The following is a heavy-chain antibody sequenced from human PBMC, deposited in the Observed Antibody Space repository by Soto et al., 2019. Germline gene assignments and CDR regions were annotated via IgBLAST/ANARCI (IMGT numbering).Heavy chain of an antibody. CDR3: ARERVPSYIHHTWFDS. CDR1: GGSISSGDYY. V-gene: IGHV4-30-4*01. J-gene: IGHJ5*01. D-gene: IGHD3-10*01. CDR2: NYYSGST. Sequence: LTLTCTVSGGSISSGDYYWSWLRQSPGKGLEWIGYNYYSGSTYYNPTLKSPVTISIDTSKNQFSLKLSSVTAADTAVYYCARERVPSYIHHTWFDSWGQGXLVTVHS.